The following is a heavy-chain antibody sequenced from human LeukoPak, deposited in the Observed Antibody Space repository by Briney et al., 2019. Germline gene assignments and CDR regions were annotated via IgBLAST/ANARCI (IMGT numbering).Heavy chain of an antibody. D-gene: IGHD4-17*01. CDR2: IYHSGST. CDR3: ATYGAGTDDDAFDI. J-gene: IGHJ3*02. V-gene: IGHV4-30-2*01. CDR1: GGSISSGGYS. Sequence: SETLSLTCAVSGGSISSGGYSWSWIRQPPGKGLEWIGYIYHSGSTYYNPSLKSRVTISVDRSKNQFSLKLSSVTAADTAVYYCATYGAGTDDDAFDIWGQGTMVTVSS.